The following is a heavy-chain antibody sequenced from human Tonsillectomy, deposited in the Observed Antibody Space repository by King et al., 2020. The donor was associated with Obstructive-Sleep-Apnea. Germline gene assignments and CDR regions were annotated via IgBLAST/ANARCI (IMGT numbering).Heavy chain of an antibody. CDR3: ATEFFSNGYNN. D-gene: IGHD3-22*01. CDR1: GCGFSDAW. CDR2: VKSTIDCGTA. J-gene: IGHJ4*02. V-gene: IGHV3-15*01. Sequence: VQLVESGGGLVKAGGSLRLSCAVSGCGFSDAWMTWVRPAPGKGREWGGHVKSTIDCGTADISGPVTGRFTISRDDSKNRVFLQRYSLRTDDTAVYYCATEFFSNGYNNWGRGTLVTVST.